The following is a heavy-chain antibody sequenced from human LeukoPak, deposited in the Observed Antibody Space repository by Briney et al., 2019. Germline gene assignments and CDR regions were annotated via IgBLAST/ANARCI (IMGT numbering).Heavy chain of an antibody. CDR3: ARAPSGYRSRFFDY. Sequence: SETLSLTCTVSGGSISSYYWSWIRQPPGKGLEWIGYIYYSGSTNYNPSLKSRVTISVDTSKNQFSLKLSSVTAADTAVYYCARAPSGYRSRFFDYWGQGTLVTVSS. CDR1: GGSISSYY. V-gene: IGHV4-59*12. J-gene: IGHJ4*02. D-gene: IGHD3-22*01. CDR2: IYYSGST.